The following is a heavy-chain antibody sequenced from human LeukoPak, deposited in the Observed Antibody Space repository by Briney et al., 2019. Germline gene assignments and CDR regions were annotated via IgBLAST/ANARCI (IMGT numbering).Heavy chain of an antibody. CDR1: GYTFTGYY. Sequence: ASVKVSCKASGYTFTGYYMHWVRQAPGQGLEWMGWINPNSGGTNYAQKFQGRVTMTRDTSISTAYMELSRLRSDDTAVYYCARRPPLYDSSGYSGDYWGQGTLVTVSS. D-gene: IGHD3-22*01. V-gene: IGHV1-2*02. J-gene: IGHJ4*02. CDR2: INPNSGGT. CDR3: ARRPPLYDSSGYSGDY.